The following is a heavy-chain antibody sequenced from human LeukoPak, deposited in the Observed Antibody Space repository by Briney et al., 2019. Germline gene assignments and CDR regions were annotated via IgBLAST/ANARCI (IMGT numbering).Heavy chain of an antibody. D-gene: IGHD3-16*01. CDR3: ARGSASLRGFDP. CDR2: IIPIFGTA. V-gene: IGHV1-69*13. CDR1: GGTFSSYA. J-gene: IGHJ5*02. Sequence: SVKVSCKASGGTFSSYAISWVRQAPGQGLEWMGGIIPIFGTANYAQKFQGRVTITADESTSTAYMELSSLRSEDTAVYYCARGSASLRGFDPWGQGTLVTVSS.